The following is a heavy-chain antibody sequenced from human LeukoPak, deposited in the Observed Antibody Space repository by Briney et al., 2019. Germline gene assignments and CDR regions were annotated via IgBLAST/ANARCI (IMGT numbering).Heavy chain of an antibody. CDR3: AGGHIDDY. Sequence: SETLSLTCSVSGGSISSGDYYWSWIRQPPGKGLEWIGYIYYSGSTYYNPSLKSRVTMSVDTSKNQFSLKLSSVTAADTAVYYCAGGHIDDYWGQGTLVTVSS. CDR2: IYYSGST. CDR1: GGSISSGDYY. J-gene: IGHJ4*02. V-gene: IGHV4-30-4*08.